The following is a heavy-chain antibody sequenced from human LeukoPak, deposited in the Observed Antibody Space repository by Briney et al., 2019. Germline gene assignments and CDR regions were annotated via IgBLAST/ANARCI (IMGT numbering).Heavy chain of an antibody. CDR3: ARAGQWELRLGDFDY. J-gene: IGHJ4*02. V-gene: IGHV1-46*03. CDR2: INTSGGSI. D-gene: IGHD1-26*01. Sequence: GASVTVSCKASGYTFTNYYMYWVRQAPGQWLEWMGIINTSGGSISYAQKFQGRVTMTRDTSTSTIYMELSSLRSEDTAVYYCARAGQWELRLGDFDYWGQGTLVTVSS. CDR1: GYTFTNYY.